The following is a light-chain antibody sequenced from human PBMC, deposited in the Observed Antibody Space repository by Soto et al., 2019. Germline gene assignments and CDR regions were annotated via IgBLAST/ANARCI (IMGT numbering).Light chain of an antibody. Sequence: QSALTQPASVSGSPGQSITISCTGTSSDVGGYKYVSWYQQHPDKAPKLVIYDVSNRPSGVSNRFSGSKSGNTASLTISGVQAEYEADYYCCSYTTTSTYVFGTGTKLTVL. J-gene: IGLJ1*01. CDR2: DVS. CDR3: CSYTTTSTYV. V-gene: IGLV2-14*03. CDR1: SSDVGGYKY.